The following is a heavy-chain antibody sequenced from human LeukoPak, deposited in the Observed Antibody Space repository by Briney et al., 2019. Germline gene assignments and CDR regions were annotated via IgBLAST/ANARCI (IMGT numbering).Heavy chain of an antibody. CDR1: GFTFSSYA. J-gene: IGHJ4*02. CDR2: ISGSGDNT. Sequence: GGSLRLSCAASGFTFSSYAMSWVRQAPGKGLEWVSGISGSGDNTYYADSVKGRFTISRDNSKNTLYLQMNSLRAEDTAVYYCAKDQGYSYGPTNPDYWGQGTLVTVSS. V-gene: IGHV3-23*01. CDR3: AKDQGYSYGPTNPDY. D-gene: IGHD5-18*01.